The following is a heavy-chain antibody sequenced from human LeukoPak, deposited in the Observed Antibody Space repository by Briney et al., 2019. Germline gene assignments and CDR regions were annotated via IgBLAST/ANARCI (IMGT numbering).Heavy chain of an antibody. Sequence: GGSLRLYCAASGFTFSEAWRSWVRQAPGKGLGWVGRTKKKTDGGTAEYAAAVKGRFGISRDDSEDTLYVQMNRLKTEDTAVYYCAGEQLCQIGSSEDYWGQGVLVIVSS. CDR3: AGEQLCQIGSSEDY. J-gene: IGHJ4*02. CDR2: TKKKTDGGTA. V-gene: IGHV3-15*01. CDR1: GFTFSEAW. D-gene: IGHD6-25*01.